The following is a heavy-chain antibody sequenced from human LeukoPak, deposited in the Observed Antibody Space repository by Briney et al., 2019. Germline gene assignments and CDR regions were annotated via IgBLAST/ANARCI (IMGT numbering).Heavy chain of an antibody. Sequence: GGSLRLSCAASGFTFRYAWMSWVRQAPGKGLEWVGRIKSKTDGGKIYYATPVKGRFTISRDDSKNTLYLQINSLKAEDTAVYYCTTAVPAIVGHSYWGQGTLVTVSS. CDR2: IKSKTDGGKI. J-gene: IGHJ4*02. CDR3: TTAVPAIVGHSY. V-gene: IGHV3-15*01. CDR1: GFTFRYAW. D-gene: IGHD1-26*01.